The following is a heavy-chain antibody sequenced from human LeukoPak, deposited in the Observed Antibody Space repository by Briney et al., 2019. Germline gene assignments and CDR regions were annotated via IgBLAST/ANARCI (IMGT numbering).Heavy chain of an antibody. Sequence: PGGSLRLSCTVSGFTVSSDSWSWVRQAPGKGLEWVSFIYSGGNTHYSDSVTGRFTISRDNSKNTLYLQMNSLRAEDTAVYYCAKDRSRPSIYFFDYWGQGTLVSVSS. D-gene: IGHD2-21*01. V-gene: IGHV3-53*05. CDR3: AKDRSRPSIYFFDY. CDR1: GFTVSSDS. J-gene: IGHJ4*02. CDR2: IYSGGNT.